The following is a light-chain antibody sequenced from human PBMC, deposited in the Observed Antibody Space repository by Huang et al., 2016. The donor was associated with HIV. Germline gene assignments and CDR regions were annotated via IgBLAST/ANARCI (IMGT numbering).Light chain of an antibody. CDR1: QSVSSSY. V-gene: IGKV3-20*01. Sequence: EIVLTQSPGTLSLSPGERATLSCRASQSVSSSYLAWYQQKLGQAPRLLIYGASSRATDIPDRFSGSGSETDFTLTISRLEPEDFAVYYCQQYGSSPLITFGQGTRLEIK. CDR3: QQYGSSPLIT. CDR2: GAS. J-gene: IGKJ5*01.